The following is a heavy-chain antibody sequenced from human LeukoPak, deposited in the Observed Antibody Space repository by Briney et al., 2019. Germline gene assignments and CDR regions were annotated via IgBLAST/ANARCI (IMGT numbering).Heavy chain of an antibody. V-gene: IGHV4-39*07. CDR2: IYYSGST. D-gene: IGHD2-15*01. J-gene: IGHJ4*02. CDR3: ARSFGGHFDY. CDR1: GGSVSSSSYY. Sequence: SETLSLTCTVSGGSVSSSSYYWGWIRQPPGKGLEWIGNIYYSGSTYYNPSLKSRVTISVDTSKNQFSLKLSSVTAADTAVYYCARSFGGHFDYWGQGTLVTVSS.